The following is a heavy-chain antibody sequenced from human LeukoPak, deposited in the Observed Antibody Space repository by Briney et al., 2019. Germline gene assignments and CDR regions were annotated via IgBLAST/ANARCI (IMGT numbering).Heavy chain of an antibody. CDR3: ARGTTVTTSRGFDY. CDR1: GYAFTSYD. V-gene: IGHV1-8*01. J-gene: IGHJ4*02. CDR2: MNPNSGNT. Sequence: ASVKVSCKASGYAFTSYDINWVRQATGQGLEWMGWMNPNSGNTGYAQKFQGRVTMTRNTSISTAYMELSSLRSEDTAVYYCARGTTVTTSRGFDYWGQGTLVTVSS. D-gene: IGHD4-17*01.